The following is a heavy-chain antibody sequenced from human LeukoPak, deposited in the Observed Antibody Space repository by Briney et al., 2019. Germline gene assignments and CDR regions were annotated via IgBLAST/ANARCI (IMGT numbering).Heavy chain of an antibody. V-gene: IGHV3-49*04. CDR1: GFPLGDND. J-gene: IGHJ4*02. CDR2: IRSKAYGGTT. Sequence: PGRPLRISCTASGFPLGDNDIRWVRQAPGKGPEWVGCIRSKAYGGTTEYAASVKGRFIISRDDSKSSAYLQINSLKTDDTAVYYCARGGYKYAYWGQGTLVTVSS. D-gene: IGHD5-24*01. CDR3: ARGGYKYAY.